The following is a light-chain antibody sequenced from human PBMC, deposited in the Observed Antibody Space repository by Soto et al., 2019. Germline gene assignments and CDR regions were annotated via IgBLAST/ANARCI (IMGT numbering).Light chain of an antibody. CDR1: QSVSSSY. CDR3: QQDGSSRWT. Sequence: EIVLTQSPGTLSLSPGARATLSCRASQSVSSSYLAWYQQKPGQAPRLLIYGASSRATGIPDRFSGSGSGTDFTLTISRLEPEDFAVYYCQQDGSSRWTFGQGAKVDIK. CDR2: GAS. J-gene: IGKJ1*01. V-gene: IGKV3-20*01.